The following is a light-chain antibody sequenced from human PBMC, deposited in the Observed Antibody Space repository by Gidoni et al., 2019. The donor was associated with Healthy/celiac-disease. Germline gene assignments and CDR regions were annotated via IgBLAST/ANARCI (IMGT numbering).Light chain of an antibody. J-gene: IGKJ1*01. CDR2: GAS. V-gene: IGKV3-15*01. CDR3: QQYNNWPPWT. CDR1: QSVSSN. Sequence: EIVVTQSPATLSVSPGERATLSCRASQSVSSNLAWYQQKPGQAPRLLIYGASTRATGLPARFSGSGSGTAFTLTISSLQSEDFAVYYCQQYNNWPPWTFGQGTKVEIK.